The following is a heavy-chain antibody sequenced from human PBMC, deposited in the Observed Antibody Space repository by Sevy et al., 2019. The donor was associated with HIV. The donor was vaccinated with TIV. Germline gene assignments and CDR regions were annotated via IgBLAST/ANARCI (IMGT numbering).Heavy chain of an antibody. Sequence: GGSLRLSCVASGFTFSSYAMSWVRQAPGKGLEWVSAISGGGGSTYYADSVKGRFTISRDNSKNTLSLQMNSLRAEDTAVYYCAKDPPYDYVWGSYRYFDYWGQGTLVTVSS. CDR3: AKDPPYDYVWGSYRYFDY. CDR1: GFTFSSYA. D-gene: IGHD3-16*02. V-gene: IGHV3-23*01. J-gene: IGHJ4*02. CDR2: ISGGGGST.